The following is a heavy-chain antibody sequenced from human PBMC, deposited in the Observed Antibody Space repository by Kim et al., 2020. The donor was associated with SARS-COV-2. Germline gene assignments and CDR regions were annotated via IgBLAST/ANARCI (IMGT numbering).Heavy chain of an antibody. Sequence: SETLSLTCTVSGGSISSYYWSWIRQPPGKGLEWIGYIYYSGSTNYNPSLKSRVTISVDTSKNQFSLKLSSVTAVDTAVYYCARDADYGGNPYYFDYWGQGTLVTVSS. V-gene: IGHV4-59*01. CDR3: ARDADYGGNPYYFDY. D-gene: IGHD4-17*01. CDR1: GGSISSYY. J-gene: IGHJ4*02. CDR2: IYYSGST.